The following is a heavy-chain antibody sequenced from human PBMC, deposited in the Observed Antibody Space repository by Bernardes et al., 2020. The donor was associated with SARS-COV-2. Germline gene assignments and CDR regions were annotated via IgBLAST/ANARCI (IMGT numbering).Heavy chain of an antibody. V-gene: IGHV3-21*06. D-gene: IGHD2-15*01. CDR1: GFTFSSYS. CDR2: ISGGGDST. J-gene: IGHJ4*01. Sequence: SLRLSFAASGFTFSSYSFKWVRQAPGKGPEWVSSISGGGDSTTYADSMKGRFTISRDNAKNLLYLQMNSLRVEDTAVYYCAREIDIPVGGKFRPPDYWGLGTRVTVAS. CDR3: AREIDIPVGGKFRPPDY.